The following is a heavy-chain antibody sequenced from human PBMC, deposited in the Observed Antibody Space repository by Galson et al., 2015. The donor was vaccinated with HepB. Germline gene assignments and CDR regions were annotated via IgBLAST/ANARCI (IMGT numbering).Heavy chain of an antibody. V-gene: IGHV3-20*04. D-gene: IGHD2/OR15-2a*01. J-gene: IGHJ6*02. CDR3: VRAVYGSYGMDV. Sequence: SLRLSCAASGFMFDDYGMSWVRQAPGKGLEWVSGINWNSGRIGYADSVKGRFTVSRDNAKNSLYLQMNSLRAEDTALYYCVRAVYGSYGMDVWGQGTTVTVSS. CDR1: GFMFDDYG. CDR2: INWNSGRI.